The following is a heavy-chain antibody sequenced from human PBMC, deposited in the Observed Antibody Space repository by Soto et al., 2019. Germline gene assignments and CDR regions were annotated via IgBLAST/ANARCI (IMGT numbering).Heavy chain of an antibody. Sequence: QVQLVESGGGVVQPGRSLRLSCAASGFTFSHYAMHWVHQAPGKGLEWVAVMSNDGSNKYYADSVKGQFTISRDNSKNTLYLQLNSLRAEDTALYYCARDLNKGEGRWDYWGQGTLVTVSS. CDR1: GFTFSHYA. V-gene: IGHV3-30-3*01. CDR2: MSNDGSNK. CDR3: ARDLNKGEGRWDY. J-gene: IGHJ4*01. D-gene: IGHD2-21*01.